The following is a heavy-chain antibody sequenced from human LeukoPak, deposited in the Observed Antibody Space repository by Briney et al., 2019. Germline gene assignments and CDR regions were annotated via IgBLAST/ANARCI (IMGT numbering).Heavy chain of an antibody. J-gene: IGHJ5*02. V-gene: IGHV4-39*07. D-gene: IGHD6-19*01. CDR3: ASMPAPIAVAGNWFDL. Sequence: SETLSLTCTVSGGSISSSSYYWGWIRQPPGKGLEWIGTIYHSGSTNYNPSLTSRVTISLDTSKNQFSLKLSSVTAADTAVYYCASMPAPIAVAGNWFDLWGQGTLVTVSS. CDR1: GGSISSSSYY. CDR2: IYHSGST.